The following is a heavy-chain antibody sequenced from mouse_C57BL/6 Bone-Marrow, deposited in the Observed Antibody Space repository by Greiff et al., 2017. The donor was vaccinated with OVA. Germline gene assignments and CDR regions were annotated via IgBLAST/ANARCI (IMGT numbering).Heavy chain of an antibody. CDR3: SSYDGYYVACFAY. CDR2: IHPSDSDT. V-gene: IGHV1-74*01. J-gene: IGHJ3*01. D-gene: IGHD2-3*01. Sequence: QVQLQQPGAELVKPGASVKVSCKASGYTFTSYWMHWVKQRPGQGLEWIGRIHPSDSDTNYNQKFKGKATLTVDKSSSTAYMQRSSLTSEDSAVYYWSSYDGYYVACFAYWGQGTLVTVSA. CDR1: GYTFTSYW.